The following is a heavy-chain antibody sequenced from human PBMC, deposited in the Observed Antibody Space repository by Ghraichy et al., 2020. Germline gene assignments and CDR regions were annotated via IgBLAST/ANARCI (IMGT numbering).Heavy chain of an antibody. CDR3: KRQSFSSGWYFRSGNSDI. Sequence: ETLSLTCAVYGGSLSNFVWSWIRQSPGKGLEWIGEVNDGGSTKYNPSLKSRVTIPLDTSKNQFSLKLITVTAADTAVDYCKRQSFSSGWYFRSGNSDIWGQGKMVT. J-gene: IGHJ3*02. V-gene: IGHV4-34*01. CDR2: VNDGGST. D-gene: IGHD6-19*01. CDR1: GGSLSNFV.